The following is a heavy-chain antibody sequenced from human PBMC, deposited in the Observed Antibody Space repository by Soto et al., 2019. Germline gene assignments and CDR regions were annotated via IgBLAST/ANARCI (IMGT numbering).Heavy chain of an antibody. V-gene: IGHV3-9*01. Sequence: GGSLRLSCAASGFTLDDYTMHWVRQAPGKGLEWVSGVGWNGGDIVYADSVKGRFTVSRDNTKNSLYLEVNSLRAEDTAIYYCAKDRAVVVPVSTSYFHYYGLDVWGQGTTVTVSS. CDR3: AKDRAVVVPVSTSYFHYYGLDV. J-gene: IGHJ6*02. CDR2: VGWNGGDI. CDR1: GFTLDDYT. D-gene: IGHD2-2*01.